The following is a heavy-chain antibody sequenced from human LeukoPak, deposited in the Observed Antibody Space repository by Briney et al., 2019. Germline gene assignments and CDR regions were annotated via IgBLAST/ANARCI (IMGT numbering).Heavy chain of an antibody. D-gene: IGHD6-13*01. Sequence: GGSLRLSCAASGFTFSSYGMHWVRQAPGKGLEWVAVISYDGSNKYYADSVKGRFTISRDNSKNTLYLQMDSLRAEDTAVYYCARERGSSWYGAFDIWGQGTMVIVSS. J-gene: IGHJ3*02. CDR3: ARERGSSWYGAFDI. V-gene: IGHV3-30*03. CDR1: GFTFSSYG. CDR2: ISYDGSNK.